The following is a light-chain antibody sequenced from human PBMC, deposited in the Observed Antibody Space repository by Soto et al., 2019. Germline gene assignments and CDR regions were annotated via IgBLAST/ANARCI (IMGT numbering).Light chain of an antibody. CDR1: GSDVGNYNL. CDR2: EVN. CDR3: CSYAGSSIGV. V-gene: IGLV2-23*02. Sequence: QSALTQPASVSGSLGQSITISCSGSGSDVGNYNLVSWYQQQPGKAPKLIIYEVNKAPSGVSNRFSGSKSGNTASLTISGLQPDDESHYYCCSYAGSSIGVFGGGTKVTVL. J-gene: IGLJ3*02.